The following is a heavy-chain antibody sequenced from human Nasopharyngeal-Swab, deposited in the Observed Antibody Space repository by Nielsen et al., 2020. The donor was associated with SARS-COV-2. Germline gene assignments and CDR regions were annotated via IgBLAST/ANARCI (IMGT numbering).Heavy chain of an antibody. J-gene: IGHJ5*02. D-gene: IGHD6-13*01. V-gene: IGHV4-61*01. Sequence: SETLSLTCTVSGGSISSSSYYWSWIRQPPGKGLEWIGYVYYSGSSNYNPSLKSRVTISVDTSKNQFSLKLNSVTAADTAVYYCARDGVVYTSSWYGDNWFDPWGQGTLVTVSS. CDR2: VYYSGSS. CDR3: ARDGVVYTSSWYGDNWFDP. CDR1: GGSISSSSYY.